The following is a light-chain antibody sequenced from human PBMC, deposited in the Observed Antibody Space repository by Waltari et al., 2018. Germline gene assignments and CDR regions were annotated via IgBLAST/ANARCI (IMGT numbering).Light chain of an antibody. CDR2: GVS. Sequence: QSALTQPASVSGSPRQSITISCTGTSSEIGGFNYVSWYQQHSGKAPRLIIFGVSDRPSGVSNRFSGSKSGNTASLTISGLQAEDEADYYCSSFTRAKTWVFGGGTKVTVL. V-gene: IGLV2-14*03. CDR1: SSEIGGFNY. CDR3: SSFTRAKTWV. J-gene: IGLJ3*02.